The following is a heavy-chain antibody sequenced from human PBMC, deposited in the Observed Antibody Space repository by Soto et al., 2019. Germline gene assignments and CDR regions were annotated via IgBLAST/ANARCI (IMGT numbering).Heavy chain of an antibody. Sequence: QEQLVQSGTEVKKPGASVTVSCKSSGYTFTDFYLHWLRQAPGQGLEWVGWINPKTGDTKSSQKSQGRVTMSRDTSVSTAYIDPTSLTSDDTAMYYCATGTNGTTGWYHPWGQGTRVTVSS. CDR3: ATGTNGTTGWYHP. CDR2: INPKTGDT. J-gene: IGHJ5*02. D-gene: IGHD1-1*01. CDR1: GYTFTDFY. V-gene: IGHV1-2*02.